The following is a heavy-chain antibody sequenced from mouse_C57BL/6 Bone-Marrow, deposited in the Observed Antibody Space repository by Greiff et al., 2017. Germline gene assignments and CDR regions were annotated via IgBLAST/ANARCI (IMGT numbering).Heavy chain of an antibody. V-gene: IGHV1-59*01. CDR3: ARGGNYYGRGGND. D-gene: IGHD1-1*01. CDR2: IDPSGSYT. J-gene: IGHJ2*01. Sequence: QVQLKQPGAELVRPGTSVKLSCKASGYTFTSYWMHWVKQRPGQGLEWIGVIDPSGSYTNYNQKFKGKATLTVDPSSSTAYMQLSSLTSEDAAVYFCARGGNYYGRGGNDWGQGTTLTVSS. CDR1: GYTFTSYW.